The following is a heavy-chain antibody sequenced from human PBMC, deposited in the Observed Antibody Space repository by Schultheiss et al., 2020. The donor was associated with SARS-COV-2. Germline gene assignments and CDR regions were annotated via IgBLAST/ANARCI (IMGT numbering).Heavy chain of an antibody. Sequence: SETLSLTCTVSGGSISSGGYYWSWIRQPPGKGLEWIGYIYYSGSTNYNPSLKSRVTISVDRSKNQFSLKLSSVTAADTAVYYCASGVRVAGLDYWGQGTLVTVSS. D-gene: IGHD3-10*01. J-gene: IGHJ4*02. V-gene: IGHV4-61*08. CDR2: IYYSGST. CDR3: ASGVRVAGLDY. CDR1: GGSISSGGYY.